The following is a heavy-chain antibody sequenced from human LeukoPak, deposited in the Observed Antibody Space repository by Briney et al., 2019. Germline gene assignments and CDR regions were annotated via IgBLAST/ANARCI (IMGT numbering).Heavy chain of an antibody. CDR1: GYTFTNYA. D-gene: IGHD3-10*01. J-gene: IGHJ6*02. CDR2: INTDNANT. CDR3: ARERITTVRGFYYGMDV. Sequence: ASVKVSCKASGYTFTNYAIHWVRQAPGQRLEWMGWINTDNANTKYSQNFQGRVTISRDTSASTAYMELSSLTSEDTIIYYCARERITTVRGFYYGMDVWGQGTTVTVSS. V-gene: IGHV1-3*04.